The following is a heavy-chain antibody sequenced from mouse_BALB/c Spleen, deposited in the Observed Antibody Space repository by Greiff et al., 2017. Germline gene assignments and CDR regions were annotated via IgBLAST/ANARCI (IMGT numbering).Heavy chain of an antibody. CDR1: GFTFSSYA. J-gene: IGHJ4*01. CDR3: ARSSSWDYYAMDY. V-gene: IGHV5-6-5*01. D-gene: IGHD1-1*01. Sequence: EVKLVESGGGLVKPGGSLKLSCAASGFTFSSYAMSWVRQTPEKRLEWVASISSGGSTYYPDSVKGRFTISRDNARNILYLQMSSLRSEDTAMYYCARSSSWDYYAMDYWGQGTSVTVAS. CDR2: ISSGGST.